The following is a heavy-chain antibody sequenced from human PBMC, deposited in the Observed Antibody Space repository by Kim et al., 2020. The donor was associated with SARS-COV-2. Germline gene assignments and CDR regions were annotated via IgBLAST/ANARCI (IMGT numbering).Heavy chain of an antibody. J-gene: IGHJ4*02. Sequence: DSVKGRFTISRDNAKHSLYLQMNSLRAEDTAVYYCARERGIVGAPYYFDYWGQGTLVTVSS. CDR3: ARERGIVGAPYYFDY. D-gene: IGHD1-26*01. V-gene: IGHV3-21*01.